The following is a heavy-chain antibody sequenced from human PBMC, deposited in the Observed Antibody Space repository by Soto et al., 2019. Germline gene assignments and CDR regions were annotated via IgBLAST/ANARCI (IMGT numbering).Heavy chain of an antibody. J-gene: IGHJ4*02. V-gene: IGHV4-39*01. D-gene: IGHD6-13*01. CDR3: ARHKDTSSRYLLPDF. CDR2: IYYSGNA. CDR1: GCSISSGSYY. Sequence: PXETLSLACTVSGCSISSGSYYWGWVRQPRGKCLEWIGIIYYSGNAYYNPSLKSRVAVSVDTSKNQFSLKVTSVTATDTAVYYCARHKDTSSRYLLPDFWGQGPLVTVSS.